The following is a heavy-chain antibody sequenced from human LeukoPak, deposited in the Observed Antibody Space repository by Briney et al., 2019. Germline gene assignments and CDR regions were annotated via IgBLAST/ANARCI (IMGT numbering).Heavy chain of an antibody. D-gene: IGHD4-17*01. J-gene: IGHJ4*02. CDR1: GGSVSSGSYY. V-gene: IGHV4-61*01. CDR2: IYYSGST. Sequence: SETLSLTCTVSGGSVSSGSYYWSWIRQPPGKGLEWIGYIYYSGSTNYNPSLKSRVTISVDTSKNQFSLKRRSVTAADTAVYYCARDQHGDYEGGFDYWGQGTLVTVSS. CDR3: ARDQHGDYEGGFDY.